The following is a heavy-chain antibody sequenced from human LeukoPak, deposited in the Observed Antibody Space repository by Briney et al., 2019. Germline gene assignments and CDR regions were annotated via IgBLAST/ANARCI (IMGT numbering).Heavy chain of an antibody. CDR1: GGPFSGYY. CDR3: ARRRAAAGMGYFDY. CDR2: INHSGST. V-gene: IGHV4-34*01. J-gene: IGHJ4*02. Sequence: SETLSLTCAVYGGPFSGYYWSWIRQPPGKGLEWIGEINHSGSTNYNPSLKSRVTISVDTSKNQFSLKLSSVTAADTAVYYCARRRAAAGMGYFDYWGQGTLVTVSS. D-gene: IGHD6-13*01.